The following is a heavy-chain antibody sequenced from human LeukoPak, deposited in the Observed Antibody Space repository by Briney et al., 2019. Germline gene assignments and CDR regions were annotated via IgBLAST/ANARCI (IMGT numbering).Heavy chain of an antibody. D-gene: IGHD6-13*01. CDR1: GVSISSSNSY. CDR2: IHYSGNT. CDR3: ARAGYKQQLSLDKRRWFDP. V-gene: IGHV4-39*01. J-gene: IGHJ5*02. Sequence: SETLSLTCTVSGVSISSSNSYWGWIRQPPGKGLEWIGSIHYSGNTYYNASLKSQASISIDTSKNQFSLRLTSVTAADTAVYYCARAGYKQQLSLDKRRWFDPWGQGTLVTVSS.